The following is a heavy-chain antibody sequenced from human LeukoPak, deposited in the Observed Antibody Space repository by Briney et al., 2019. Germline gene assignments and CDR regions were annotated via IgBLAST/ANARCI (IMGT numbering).Heavy chain of an antibody. CDR1: GYTFTGYY. CDR3: ARSTWLVRPPLDY. Sequence: ASVKVSCKASGYTFTGYYMHWVRQAPGQGLEWMGWINPNSGGTNYAQKFQDRVTMTRNTSISTAYMELSRLRSDDTAVYYCARSTWLVRPPLDYWGQGTLVTVSS. J-gene: IGHJ4*02. D-gene: IGHD6-19*01. V-gene: IGHV1-2*02. CDR2: INPNSGGT.